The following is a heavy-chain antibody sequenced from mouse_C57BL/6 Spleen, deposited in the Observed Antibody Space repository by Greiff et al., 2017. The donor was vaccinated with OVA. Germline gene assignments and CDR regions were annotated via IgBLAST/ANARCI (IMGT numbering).Heavy chain of an antibody. J-gene: IGHJ4*01. CDR3: ARQPRGAMDY. V-gene: IGHV5-17*01. CDR2: ISSGSSTI. D-gene: IGHD3-3*01. Sequence: VQLKESGGGLVKPGGSLKLSCAASGFTFSDYGMHWVRQAPEKGLEWVAYISSGSSTIYYADTVKGRFSISRDNAKNTLFLQMTSLGSADTAMYYCARQPRGAMDYWGQGTSVTVSS. CDR1: GFTFSDYG.